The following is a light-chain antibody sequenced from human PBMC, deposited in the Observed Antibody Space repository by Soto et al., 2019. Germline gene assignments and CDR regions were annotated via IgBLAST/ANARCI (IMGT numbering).Light chain of an antibody. V-gene: IGKV1-5*03. CDR1: QSISSW. Sequence: DIQMTQSPSTLSASVGDRVTITCRASQSISSWLAWYQQKPGRAPKLLIYKASSLESGVPSRFSGSGSGTEFSLTISSLQPDDSANYYCQQYSSFWTFGQGTKVEIK. CDR3: QQYSSFWT. J-gene: IGKJ1*01. CDR2: KAS.